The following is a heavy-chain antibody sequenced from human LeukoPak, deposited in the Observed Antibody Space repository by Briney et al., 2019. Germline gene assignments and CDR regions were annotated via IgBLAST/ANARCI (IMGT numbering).Heavy chain of an antibody. CDR2: ISGSGGST. J-gene: IGHJ6*03. CDR1: GFTFSSYG. CDR3: AKGGGYDYYYYYYMDV. V-gene: IGHV3-23*01. D-gene: IGHD5-12*01. Sequence: PGGTLRLSCAASGFTFSSYGMSWVRQAPGKGLEWVSAISGSGGSTYYADSVMGRFTIYRDNSKSTLYLQMNSLRAEDTAVYYCAKGGGYDYYYYYYMDVWGKGTTVTISS.